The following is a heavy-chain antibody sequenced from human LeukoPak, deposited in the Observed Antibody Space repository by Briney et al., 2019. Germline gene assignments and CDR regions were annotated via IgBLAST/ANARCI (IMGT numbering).Heavy chain of an antibody. CDR3: ARGPTEYYYDSSGYSAHYYFDY. CDR1: GGSFSGYY. J-gene: IGHJ4*02. D-gene: IGHD3-22*01. V-gene: IGHV4-34*01. CDR2: INHSGST. Sequence: SETLSLTCAVYGGSFSGYYWSWIRQPPGKGLEWIGEINHSGSTNYNPSLKSRVTISVDTSKNQFSLKLSSVTAADAAVYYCARGPTEYYYDSSGYSAHYYFDYWGQGTLVTVSS.